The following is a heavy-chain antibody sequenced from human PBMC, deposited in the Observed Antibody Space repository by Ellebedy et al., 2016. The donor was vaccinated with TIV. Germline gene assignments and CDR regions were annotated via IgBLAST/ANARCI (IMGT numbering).Heavy chain of an antibody. Sequence: LRLSCTVSGGSITSGGYYCSWIRQHPGKGLEWIGHIYYSGRAYSNPSLKSRLSMSVDTSKNQFSLKLSSVTAADSAVYYCARGPRGRWLQFGGVFDFWGQGALVTVSS. CDR3: ARGPRGRWLQFGGVFDF. CDR2: IYYSGRA. CDR1: GGSITSGGYY. D-gene: IGHD5-24*01. V-gene: IGHV4-31*03. J-gene: IGHJ4*02.